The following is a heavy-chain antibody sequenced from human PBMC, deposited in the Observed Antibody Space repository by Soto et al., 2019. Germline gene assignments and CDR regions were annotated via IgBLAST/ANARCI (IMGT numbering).Heavy chain of an antibody. D-gene: IGHD6-25*01. CDR1: GGSFSGYY. CDR2: INHSGST. Sequence: SETLSLTCAVYGGSFSGYYWSWIRQPPGKGLEWIGEINHSGSTNYNPSLKSRVTISVDTSKNQFSLELSSVTAADTAVYYCARGRGSSAVTYYYYYGMDVWGQGTTVTVSS. J-gene: IGHJ6*02. V-gene: IGHV4-34*01. CDR3: ARGRGSSAVTYYYYYGMDV.